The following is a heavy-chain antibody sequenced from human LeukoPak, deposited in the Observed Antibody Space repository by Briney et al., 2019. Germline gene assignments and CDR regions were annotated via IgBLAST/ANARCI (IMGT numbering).Heavy chain of an antibody. CDR2: TSSSSSYT. J-gene: IGHJ3*02. CDR3: ARYTGTHAFDI. CDR1: GFTFSDYY. V-gene: IGHV3-11*03. Sequence: GGSLRLSCAASGFTFSDYYMSWIRQAPGKGLEWVSYTSSSSSYTNYADSVKGRFTISRDNAKNSLYLQMNSLRAEDTAVYYCARYTGTHAFDIWGQGTMVTVSS. D-gene: IGHD6-13*01.